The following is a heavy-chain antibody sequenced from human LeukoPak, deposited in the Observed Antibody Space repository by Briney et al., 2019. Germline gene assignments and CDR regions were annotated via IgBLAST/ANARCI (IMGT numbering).Heavy chain of an antibody. J-gene: IGHJ4*02. V-gene: IGHV1-69-2*01. D-gene: IGHD3-9*01. Sequence: VKTSCKASGYTFNDYYIHWVQQAPGKGLEWMGRVDLEDGDTIYAEKFQGRVTITADTSKDTAYMDLSSLRSFDTAVYYCARGSRSFDWLRSYFDFWGQGTLVSVSS. CDR1: GYTFNDYY. CDR3: ARGSRSFDWLRSYFDF. CDR2: VDLEDGDT.